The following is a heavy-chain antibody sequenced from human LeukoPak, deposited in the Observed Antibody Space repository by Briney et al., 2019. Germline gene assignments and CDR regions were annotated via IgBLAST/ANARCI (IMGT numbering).Heavy chain of an antibody. CDR2: IYYSGST. J-gene: IGHJ3*01. CDR3: ASLRKRGGAFDL. V-gene: IGHV4-59*12. CDR1: GGSISSYY. Sequence: SETLSLTCTVSGGSISSYYWSWIRQPPGKGLEWIGYIYYSGSTNYNPSLKSRVTISVDTSKNQFSLRLSSVTAADTAVYYCASLRKRGGAFDLWGQGTVVTVSS.